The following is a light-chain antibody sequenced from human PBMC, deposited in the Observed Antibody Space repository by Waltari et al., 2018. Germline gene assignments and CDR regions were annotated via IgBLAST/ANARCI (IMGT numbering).Light chain of an antibody. CDR2: AAS. J-gene: IGKJ1*01. CDR3: QQSDNTPRT. CDR1: QYISTY. Sequence: QMTQSPSSLSASVADRVTITCRASQYISTYLNWYQQRPGKAPNLLIYAASTLRSGVPSRFSGSGSGTDFTLTISSRQPEDFATYFCQQSDNTPRTFGQGTKV. V-gene: IGKV1-39*01.